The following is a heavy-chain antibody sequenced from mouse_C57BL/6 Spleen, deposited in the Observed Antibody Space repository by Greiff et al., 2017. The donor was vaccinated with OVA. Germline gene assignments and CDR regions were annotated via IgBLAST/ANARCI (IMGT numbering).Heavy chain of an antibody. CDR3: ARQDWVDY. D-gene: IGHD4-1*01. CDR2: ISSGGSYT. J-gene: IGHJ2*01. CDR1: GFTFSSYG. Sequence: VQLQQSGGDLVKPGGSLKLSCAASGFTFSSYGMSWVRQTPDKRLEWVATISSGGSYTYYPDSVKGRCTISRDNAKNTLYLQMSSLKSEDTAMYYCARQDWVDYWGQGTTLTVSS. V-gene: IGHV5-6*01.